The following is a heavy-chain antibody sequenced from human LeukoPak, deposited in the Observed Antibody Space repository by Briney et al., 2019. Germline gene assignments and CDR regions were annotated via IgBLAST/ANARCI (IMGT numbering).Heavy chain of an antibody. CDR1: GGTFTSYA. CDR3: ARDTLLHYYDSSGYAPFDP. V-gene: IGHV1-69*13. CDR2: IIPVFGTA. D-gene: IGHD3-22*01. J-gene: IGHJ5*02. Sequence: ASVKVSCKASGGTFTSYAISWVRQAPGQGLEWMGGIIPVFGTANYAQKFQGRVTITADESTSTAYMELSSLRSEDTAVYYCARDTLLHYYDSSGYAPFDPWGQGTLVTVSS.